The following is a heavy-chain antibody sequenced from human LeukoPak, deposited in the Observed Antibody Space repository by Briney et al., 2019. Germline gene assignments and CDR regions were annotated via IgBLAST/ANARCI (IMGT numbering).Heavy chain of an antibody. CDR1: GFIFSNYG. J-gene: IGHJ3*02. V-gene: IGHV3-30*02. CDR2: IWYDGSKT. D-gene: IGHD3-10*01. Sequence: GGSLRLSCAASGFIFSNYGMHWVRQAPGKGPEWVAIIWYDGSKTYYADSVKGRFTVSRDNSKNTLYVQMNSLRIEDAAVYYCAKDTRYHGSGTYAAAAFDIWGQGTMVTVSS. CDR3: AKDTRYHGSGTYAAAAFDI.